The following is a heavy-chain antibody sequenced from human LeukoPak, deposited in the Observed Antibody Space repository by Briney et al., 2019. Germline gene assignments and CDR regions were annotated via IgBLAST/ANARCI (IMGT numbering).Heavy chain of an antibody. J-gene: IGHJ5*02. Sequence: SQTLSLTCAISGDSVSSNSVTWNWIRQSPSRGLEWPGRTYYRSTWYNDYAVSMRGRITVNPDTSKNQFSLHLNSVTPEDTAVYYCARRLTQYDCFDPWGQGILVTVSS. CDR3: ARRLTQYDCFDP. CDR1: GDSVSSNSVT. V-gene: IGHV6-1*01. CDR2: TYYRSTWYN. D-gene: IGHD2-2*01.